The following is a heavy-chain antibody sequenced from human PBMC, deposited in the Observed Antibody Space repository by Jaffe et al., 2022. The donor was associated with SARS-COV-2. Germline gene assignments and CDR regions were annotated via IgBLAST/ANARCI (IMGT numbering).Heavy chain of an antibody. Sequence: EVQLVESGGGLVQPGRSLRLSCTTSGFTFGDYTVTWLRQAPGKGLEWVGLIRSNGYGGTTEYAASVRGRFIISRDDSNSIAYLQMNSLKTEDTAVYYCARGGAGDLFSFYSNYYMDVWGKGTTVTVSS. CDR3: ARGGAGDLFSFYSNYYMDV. V-gene: IGHV3-49*03. CDR2: IRSNGYGGTT. CDR1: GFTFGDYT. J-gene: IGHJ6*03. D-gene: IGHD3-16*01.